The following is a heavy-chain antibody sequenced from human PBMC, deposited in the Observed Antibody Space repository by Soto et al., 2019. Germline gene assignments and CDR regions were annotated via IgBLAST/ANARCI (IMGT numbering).Heavy chain of an antibody. J-gene: IGHJ4*02. Sequence: EVQLVESGGGLVKPGGSLRLSCAASGFTFSTYNMNWVRQATGKGLEWVSSISSSSSYIYFADSVRGRFTISRDNGKNSLSLQMHSLRAEDTAVDYCSCRGGNYYVDYWGQGTLVTVFS. CDR1: GFTFSTYN. D-gene: IGHD1-26*01. CDR3: SCRGGNYYVDY. V-gene: IGHV3-21*01. CDR2: ISSSSSYI.